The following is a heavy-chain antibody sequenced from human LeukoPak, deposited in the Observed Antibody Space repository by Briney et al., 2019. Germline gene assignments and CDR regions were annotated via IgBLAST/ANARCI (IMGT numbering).Heavy chain of an antibody. V-gene: IGHV4-39*07. J-gene: IGHJ4*02. D-gene: IGHD3-22*01. CDR1: GGSISSGSYY. Sequence: SETLSLTCTVSGGSISSGSYYWGWIRQPPGKGLEWIGSVHYSGSTYYNPSLKSRVTISVDTSKNQFSLKLSSVTAADTAVYYCARDGRSDYYYDSSGNFDYWGRGTLVTVSS. CDR3: ARDGRSDYYYDSSGNFDY. CDR2: VHYSGST.